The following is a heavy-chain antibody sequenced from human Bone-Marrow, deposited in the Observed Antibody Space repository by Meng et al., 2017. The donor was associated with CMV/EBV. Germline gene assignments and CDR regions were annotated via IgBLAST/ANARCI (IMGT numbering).Heavy chain of an antibody. CDR3: ARDATGSWELND. J-gene: IGHJ4*02. V-gene: IGHV3-69-1*01. Sequence: GESLKISCAASGFTFSDYYMSWVRQASGKGLEWVSSISSSSTIYYADSVKGRFTISRDSAKNSLYLQMNSLRAEDTALYYCARDATGSWELNDWGQGTLVTVSS. D-gene: IGHD1-26*01. CDR2: ISSSSTI. CDR1: GFTFSDYY.